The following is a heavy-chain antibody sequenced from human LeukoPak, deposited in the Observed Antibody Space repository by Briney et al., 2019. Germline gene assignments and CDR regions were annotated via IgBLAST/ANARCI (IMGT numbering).Heavy chain of an antibody. CDR2: IFPSGGEI. J-gene: IGHJ4*02. CDR1: GFTFSTFA. Sequence: GGSLRLSCEASGFTFSTFAMIWVRQPPGKGLEWVSSIFPSGGEIHYADSVRGRFTISRGNSKSTLSLQMNSLRAEDTAVYYCAKGLRKLIVGSTDDYWGQGTLVTVSS. V-gene: IGHV3-23*01. D-gene: IGHD1-26*01. CDR3: AKGLRKLIVGSTDDY.